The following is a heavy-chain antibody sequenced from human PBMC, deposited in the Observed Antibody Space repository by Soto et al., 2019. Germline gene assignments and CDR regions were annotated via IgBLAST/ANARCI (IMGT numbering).Heavy chain of an antibody. V-gene: IGHV4-4*02. Sequence: SVTLSLTCACSGGSISSSNWWSWVRQPPGSGLEWIGEIYHSGRNNYKTYLKSRVTISVDKSTNQFSLKLRSVPAADTAVYYCAREARPYSSGWYNWFATWGQALLLTV. D-gene: IGHD6-19*01. J-gene: IGHJ5*02. CDR1: GGSISSSNW. CDR3: AREARPYSSGWYNWFAT. CDR2: IYHSGRN.